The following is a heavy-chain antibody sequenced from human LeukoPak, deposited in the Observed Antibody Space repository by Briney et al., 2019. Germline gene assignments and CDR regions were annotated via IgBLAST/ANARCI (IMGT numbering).Heavy chain of an antibody. D-gene: IGHD1-26*01. J-gene: IGHJ4*02. CDR1: GGSISSYY. V-gene: IGHV4-59*01. Sequence: KPSETLSLTCTVSGGSISSYYWSWIRQPPGKGLEWVGYIYYSGSTNYNPSLKRRVTISVDTSKNPFSLQLSSVTAADTAVYYCARNPSHRSGSYYYFDYWGQGTLVTVSS. CDR2: IYYSGST. CDR3: ARNPSHRSGSYYYFDY.